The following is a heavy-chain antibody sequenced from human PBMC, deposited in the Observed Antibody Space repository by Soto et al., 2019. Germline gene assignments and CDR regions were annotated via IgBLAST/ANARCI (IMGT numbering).Heavy chain of an antibody. V-gene: IGHV1-46*03. Sequence: GASVKVSCKASGYTFTSYYMHWVRQAPGQGLEWMGIINPSGGSTSYAQKFQGRVTMTRDTSTSTVYMELSSLRSEDTAVYYCARAGVAAAPKYYYGMDVWGHGTTVTVSS. J-gene: IGHJ6*02. CDR2: INPSGGST. CDR1: GYTFTSYY. CDR3: ARAGVAAAPKYYYGMDV. D-gene: IGHD6-13*01.